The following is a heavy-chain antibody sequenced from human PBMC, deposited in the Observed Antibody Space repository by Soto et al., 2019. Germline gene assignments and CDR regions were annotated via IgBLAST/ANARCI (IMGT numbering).Heavy chain of an antibody. CDR3: ARVLWRNDSSGYLHYYYAMDV. D-gene: IGHD3-22*01. Sequence: PGESLKISCKGSGYSFTSYWISWVRQMPGKGLEWMGRIDPSDSYTNYSPSFQGHVTISADKSISTAYLQWSSLKASDTAMYYCARVLWRNDSSGYLHYYYAMDVWGPGTTVTLSS. J-gene: IGHJ6*02. CDR1: GYSFTSYW. CDR2: IDPSDSYT. V-gene: IGHV5-10-1*01.